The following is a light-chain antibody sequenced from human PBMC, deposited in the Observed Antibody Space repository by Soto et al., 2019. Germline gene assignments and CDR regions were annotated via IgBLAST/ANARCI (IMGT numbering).Light chain of an antibody. Sequence: ENVLTQSPGTLSLYPGERATLSCRASQTVSSYLTWYQQRPGQAPRLLIYGASKRATGIPDRFSGSGSGTDFTLTISTLEPEDFELYYCQQYGTSPITFGQGTRLEIK. V-gene: IGKV3-20*01. CDR2: GAS. J-gene: IGKJ5*01. CDR3: QQYGTSPIT. CDR1: QTVSSY.